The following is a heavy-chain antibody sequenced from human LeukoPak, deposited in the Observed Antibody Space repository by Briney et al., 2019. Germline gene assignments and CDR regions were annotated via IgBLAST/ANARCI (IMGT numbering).Heavy chain of an antibody. CDR3: AREVSGASEIDY. V-gene: IGHV4-59*01. CDR1: GGSISTYY. D-gene: IGHD1-26*01. J-gene: IGHJ4*02. Sequence: SETLSLTCTVSGGSISTYYWSWIRQPPGKGLEWIGYIYYSGNTNYNPSLKSRVTISVGTSKNQFSLKLGSVTAADTAVYYCAREVSGASEIDYWGQGTLVTVSS. CDR2: IYYSGNT.